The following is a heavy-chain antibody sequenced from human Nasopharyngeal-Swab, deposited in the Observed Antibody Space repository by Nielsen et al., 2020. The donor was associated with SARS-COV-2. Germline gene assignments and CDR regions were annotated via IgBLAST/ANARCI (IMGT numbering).Heavy chain of an antibody. CDR1: GGSISSYY. D-gene: IGHD2-2*01. J-gene: IGHJ4*02. V-gene: IGHV4-59*12. CDR3: ARGGGDIVVVPAAKAYYFDY. CDR2: IYYSGST. Sequence: SETLSLTCTVSGGSISSYYWSWIRQPPGKGLEWIGYIYYSGSTNYNPSLKSRVTISVDTSKNQFSLKLSSVTAADTAVYYCARGGGDIVVVPAAKAYYFDYWGQGTLVTVSS.